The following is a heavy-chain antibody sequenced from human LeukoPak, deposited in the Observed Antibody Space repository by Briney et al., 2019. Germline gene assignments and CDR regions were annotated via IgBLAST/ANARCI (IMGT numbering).Heavy chain of an antibody. D-gene: IGHD1-26*01. CDR2: IYDSGST. V-gene: IGHV4-59*08. CDR3: ARHLYSGRYYGIDF. Sequence: PSETLSLTRTVSGGSISSYYWSWIRQPPGKGLEWIGYIYDSGSTNYNPSLKSRVTISIDTSKNQFSLRLSSVTAADTAVYYCARHLYSGRYYGIDFWGQGTLVTVSS. CDR1: GGSISSYY. J-gene: IGHJ4*02.